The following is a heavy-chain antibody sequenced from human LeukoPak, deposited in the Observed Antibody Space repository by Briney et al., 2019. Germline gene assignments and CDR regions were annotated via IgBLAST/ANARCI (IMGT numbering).Heavy chain of an antibody. Sequence: LETLSLTCTVSGGSNYWSWIRQPPGKGLEWIGYIHYSGSTSYNPSLKSRVTISIDTSKNQFSLKLSSVTAADTAVYYCARAVVQPYYFDYWGQGTLVTVSS. CDR1: GGSNY. V-gene: IGHV4-59*12. CDR2: IHYSGST. CDR3: ARAVVQPYYFDY. J-gene: IGHJ4*02. D-gene: IGHD3-16*02.